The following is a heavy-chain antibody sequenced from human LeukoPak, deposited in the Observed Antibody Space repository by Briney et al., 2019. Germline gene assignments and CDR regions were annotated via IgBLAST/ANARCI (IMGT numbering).Heavy chain of an antibody. J-gene: IGHJ4*02. Sequence: ASVKVSCKASGYTFTSYYMHWVRQAPGQGLEWMGTINPSGGSTSYAQKFQGRVTMTRDTSTSTVYMELSSLRSEDTAVYYCARAAQPCTNGVCYTSYRMGYWGQGTLVTVSS. CDR1: GYTFTSYY. D-gene: IGHD2-8*01. CDR3: ARAAQPCTNGVCYTSYRMGY. V-gene: IGHV1-46*01. CDR2: INPSGGST.